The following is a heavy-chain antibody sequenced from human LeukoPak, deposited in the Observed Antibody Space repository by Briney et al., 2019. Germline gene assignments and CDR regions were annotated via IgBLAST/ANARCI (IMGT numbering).Heavy chain of an antibody. CDR3: ARVARTRITMVRGVVGWFDP. CDR1: GGSISSYY. J-gene: IGHJ5*02. CDR2: IYYSGST. Sequence: ASETLSLTCTVSGGSISSYYWSWIRQPAGKGLEWIGYIYYSGSTNYNPSLKSRVTISVDTSKNQFSLKLSSVTAADTAVYYCARVARTRITMVRGVVGWFDPWGQGTLVTVSS. D-gene: IGHD3-10*01. V-gene: IGHV4-59*01.